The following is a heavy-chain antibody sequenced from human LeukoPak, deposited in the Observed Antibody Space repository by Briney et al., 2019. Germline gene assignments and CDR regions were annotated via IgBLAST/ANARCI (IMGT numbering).Heavy chain of an antibody. CDR3: ARDLVHHRLLATVYNWFDP. J-gene: IGHJ5*02. V-gene: IGHV1-18*01. CDR2: ISAYNGHT. CDR1: GNTFTNNG. D-gene: IGHD3-3*02. Sequence: ASVKVSCKASGNTFTNNGISWVRQAPGQELEWMGWISAYNGHTNYAQNLQGRVTMTTDTSTSTAYMELRSLRSDDTAVYYCARDLVHHRLLATVYNWFDPWGQGTLVTVSS.